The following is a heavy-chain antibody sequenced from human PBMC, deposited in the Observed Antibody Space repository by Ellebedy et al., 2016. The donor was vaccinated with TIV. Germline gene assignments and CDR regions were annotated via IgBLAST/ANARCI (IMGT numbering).Heavy chain of an antibody. V-gene: IGHV3-66*01. CDR2: IYTDDST. CDR1: KFTVSYNY. Sequence: GESLKISCAASKFTVSYNYMNWVRQAPGKGSEWVSGIYTDDSTYYADSVKGRFSIPRDNSKNTLYLQMNSLSTEDTAVYFCARASFYDVDLSGWYFDLWGRGTLVTVSS. D-gene: IGHD3-10*02. CDR3: ARASFYDVDLSGWYFDL. J-gene: IGHJ2*01.